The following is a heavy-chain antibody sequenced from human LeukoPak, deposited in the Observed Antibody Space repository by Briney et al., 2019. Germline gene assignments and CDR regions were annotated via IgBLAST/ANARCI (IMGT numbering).Heavy chain of an antibody. V-gene: IGHV3-20*04. D-gene: IGHD6-13*01. CDR2: INWNGGST. CDR3: ARVGWGSSFHYFDY. J-gene: IGHJ4*02. CDR1: GFTFDDYG. Sequence: GGSLRLSCAASGFTFDDYGMSWVRQAPGKGLEWVSGINWNGGSTGYADSVKGRFTISRDNAKNSLYLQMNSLRAEDTALYYCARVGWGSSFHYFDYWGQGTLVTVSS.